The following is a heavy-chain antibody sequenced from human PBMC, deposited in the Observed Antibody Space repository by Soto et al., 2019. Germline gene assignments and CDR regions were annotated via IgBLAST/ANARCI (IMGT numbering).Heavy chain of an antibody. CDR1: GYTFRTYC. CDR3: ARDSGYFYYYGMDF. D-gene: IGHD6-25*01. Sequence: GASVKVSCKASGYTFRTYCISWVLQAPGQGLEWMGWISIHNGNTKKAQKLQDRVSLTTDTSTTTAYMELRSLTSDDTAIYYCARDSGYFYYYGMDFWGQGTTVTVSS. V-gene: IGHV1-18*01. J-gene: IGHJ6*02. CDR2: ISIHNGNT.